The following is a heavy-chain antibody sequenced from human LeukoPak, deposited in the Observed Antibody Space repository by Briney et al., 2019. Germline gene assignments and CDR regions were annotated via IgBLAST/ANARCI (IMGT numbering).Heavy chain of an antibody. CDR1: GFTFSDYY. V-gene: IGHV3-11*04. CDR2: ISSSGSTI. Sequence: GGSLRLSCAASGFTFSDYYMSWIRQAPGKGLEWVSYISSSGSTIYYADSVKGRFTISRDNAKNSLYLQMNSLRAEDTAVYYCARVRPGGASSWGGISKWDPIWGQGTLVTVSS. D-gene: IGHD6-13*01. J-gene: IGHJ4*02. CDR3: ARVRPGGASSWGGISKWDPI.